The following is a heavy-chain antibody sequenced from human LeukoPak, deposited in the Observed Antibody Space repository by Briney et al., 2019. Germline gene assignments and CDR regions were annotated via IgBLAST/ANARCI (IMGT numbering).Heavy chain of an antibody. CDR3: TTEGPQLVPNYGVDV. Sequence: GGSLRLSCAASGFTFSNAWMNWVHQAPGKGLEWVGRIKSKTDGGTTDYAAPVKGRFTISRDDSKNTLYLQMNSLKTEDTAVYYCTTEGPQLVPNYGVDVWGQGTTVTVSS. CDR1: GFTFSNAW. J-gene: IGHJ6*02. D-gene: IGHD6-13*01. CDR2: IKSKTDGGTT. V-gene: IGHV3-15*07.